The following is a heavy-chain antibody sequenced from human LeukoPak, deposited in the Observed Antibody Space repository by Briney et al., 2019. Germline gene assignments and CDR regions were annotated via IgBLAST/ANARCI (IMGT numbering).Heavy chain of an antibody. J-gene: IGHJ5*02. CDR3: SRLYYYGTGSYFKTEYNWFDP. D-gene: IGHD3-10*01. CDR2: IYNSGGT. V-gene: IGHV4-59*08. CDR1: GGSISCYY. Sequence: PSETLSLSCTVSGGSISCYYSSWIRQPPGKGLEWVGYIYNSGGTNYNPSLKSRVTISVDTSKNQFSLKLSSVNAADTAVYYCSRLYYYGTGSYFKTEYNWFDPWGQGTLVTVSS.